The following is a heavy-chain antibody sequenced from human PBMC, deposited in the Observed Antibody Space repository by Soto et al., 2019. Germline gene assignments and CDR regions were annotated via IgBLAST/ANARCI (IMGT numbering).Heavy chain of an antibody. CDR2: INHSGST. D-gene: IGHD3-9*01. CDR3: ASSTTHGYFDWLPDYYYYGMDV. J-gene: IGHJ6*02. CDR1: GGSFSGYY. Sequence: PSETLSLTCAVYGGSFSGYYWSWIRQPPGKGLEWIGEINHSGSTNYNPSLKSRFTISRDNAKNSLYLQMNSLRAEDTAVYYCASSTTHGYFDWLPDYYYYGMDVWGQGTTVTVSS. V-gene: IGHV4-34*01.